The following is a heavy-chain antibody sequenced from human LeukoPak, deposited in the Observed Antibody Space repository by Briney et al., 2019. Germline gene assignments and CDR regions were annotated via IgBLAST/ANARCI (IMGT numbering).Heavy chain of an antibody. V-gene: IGHV4-61*02. CDR3: ARGFHIAAAEYNWFDP. D-gene: IGHD6-13*01. CDR2: IYTSGST. J-gene: IGHJ5*02. CDR1: GGSISSGSYY. Sequence: KPSQTLSLTCTVSGGSISSGSYYWSWIRQPAGKGLEWIGRIYTSGSTNYNPSLKSRVTISVDTSKNQFSLKLSSVTAADTAVYYCARGFHIAAAEYNWFDPWGQGTLVTVSS.